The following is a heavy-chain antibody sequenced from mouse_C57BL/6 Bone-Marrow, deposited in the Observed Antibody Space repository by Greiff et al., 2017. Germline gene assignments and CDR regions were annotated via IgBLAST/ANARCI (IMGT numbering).Heavy chain of an antibody. CDR3: ARPITTVVAGYFDV. CDR2: IDPSDSYT. D-gene: IGHD1-1*01. V-gene: IGHV1-59*01. J-gene: IGHJ1*03. Sequence: QVQLQQPGAELVRPGTSVKLSCKASGYTFTSYWMHWVKQRPGQGLEWIGVIDPSDSYTNYNQKFKGKATLTVDTSSSTAYMQLSSLTSEDSAVYDCARPITTVVAGYFDVWGTGTTVTVSS. CDR1: GYTFTSYW.